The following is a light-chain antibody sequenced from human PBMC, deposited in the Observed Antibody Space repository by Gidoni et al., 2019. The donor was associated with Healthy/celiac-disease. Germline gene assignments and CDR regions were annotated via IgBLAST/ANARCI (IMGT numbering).Light chain of an antibody. CDR3: QQSYITPYT. CDR2: AES. CDR1: QSINSY. V-gene: IGKV1-39*01. Sequence: DNQLTQSSSSLPASVGDRATLTGRASQSINSYLNWYQQKPGKHPKLLIYAESSLQSGVPSSFSGSGAGTNLTLTISSLQPEDCATYYCQQSYITPYTFGQGTKLEIK. J-gene: IGKJ2*01.